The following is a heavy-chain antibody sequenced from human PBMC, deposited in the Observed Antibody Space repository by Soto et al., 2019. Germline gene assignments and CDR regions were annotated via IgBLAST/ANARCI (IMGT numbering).Heavy chain of an antibody. D-gene: IGHD3-22*01. CDR1: GGSFGGYY. CDR2: INHSGST. V-gene: IGHV4-34*01. J-gene: IGHJ4*02. Sequence: SETLSLTCAVYGGSFGGYYWSWIRQPPGKGLEWIGEINHSGSTNYNPSLKSRVTISVDTSKNQFSLKLSSVTAADTAVYYCARVGYDSSGYSKVDYWGQGTLVTVSS. CDR3: ARVGYDSSGYSKVDY.